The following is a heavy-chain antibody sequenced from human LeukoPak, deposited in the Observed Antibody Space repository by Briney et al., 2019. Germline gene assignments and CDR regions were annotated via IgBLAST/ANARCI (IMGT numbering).Heavy chain of an antibody. CDR1: GFTFSSYT. CDR2: ISSSGGST. V-gene: IGHV3-23*01. Sequence: GGSLRLSCAASGFTFSSYTMTWVRQAPGKGLEWVSGISSSGGSTYYADSMKGRFTISRDNSKNTLYLQMNSLRAEDTAVYYCAKGLAVRDYYYYGMDVWGQGTTVTVSS. D-gene: IGHD3-10*01. CDR3: AKGLAVRDYYYYGMDV. J-gene: IGHJ6*02.